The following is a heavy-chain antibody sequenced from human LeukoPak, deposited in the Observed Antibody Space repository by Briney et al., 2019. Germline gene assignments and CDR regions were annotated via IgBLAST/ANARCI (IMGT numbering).Heavy chain of an antibody. D-gene: IGHD6-13*01. V-gene: IGHV4-61*01. J-gene: IGHJ5*02. Sequence: SETLSLTCTVSGGSVNSGSYYWSWIRQPPGKGLEWIGYIYYSGGTNYNPSLKSRVTISLDMSKNQFSLKLSSVTAADTAVYYCAREDSSSWYRWFDPWGQGTLVTVSS. CDR1: GGSVNSGSYY. CDR2: IYYSGGT. CDR3: AREDSSSWYRWFDP.